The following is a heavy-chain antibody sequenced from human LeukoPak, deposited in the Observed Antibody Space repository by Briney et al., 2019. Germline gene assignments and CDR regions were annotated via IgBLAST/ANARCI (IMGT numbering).Heavy chain of an antibody. CDR1: GYTFTSYD. J-gene: IGHJ6*02. CDR2: MNPNSGNT. CDR3: ARHLPYSSSWYIGYYYYGMDV. D-gene: IGHD6-13*01. Sequence: ASVKVSCKASGYTFTSYDINWVRQTTGQGLEWMGWMNPNSGNTGYAQKFQGRVTMTRNTSISTAYMELSSLRSEDTAVYYCARHLPYSSSWYIGYYYYGMDVWGQGTTVTVSS. V-gene: IGHV1-8*01.